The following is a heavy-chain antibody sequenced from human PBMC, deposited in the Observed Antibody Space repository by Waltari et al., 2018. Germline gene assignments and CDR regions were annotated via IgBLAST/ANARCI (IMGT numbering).Heavy chain of an antibody. CDR1: GFTVSSNY. CDR2: IYSGGST. D-gene: IGHD1-1*01. CDR3: ARVEVQGAFDI. J-gene: IGHJ3*02. V-gene: IGHV3-53*04. Sequence: EVQLVESGGGLVQPGGSLRLSCAASGFTVSSNYMSWVRQAPGKGREWVSVIYSGGSTDYADSVKGRFTISRHNSKNTLYLQMNSLRAEDTAVYYCARVEVQGAFDIWGQGTMVTVSS.